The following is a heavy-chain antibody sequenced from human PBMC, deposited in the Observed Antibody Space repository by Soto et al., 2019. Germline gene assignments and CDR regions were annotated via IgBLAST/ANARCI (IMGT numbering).Heavy chain of an antibody. CDR3: ARGAYCGGDCLPGQVSKWYFDL. CDR2: VSYDGSNK. V-gene: IGHV3-30-3*01. Sequence: QVQLVESGGGVVQPGRSLRLSCVASGFTFTDHAMHWVRQTPGKGLEWVAVVSYDGSNKYYADSVKGRFTISRDNSKTTLYLQMNSLRPEDRAVDYCARGAYCGGDCLPGQVSKWYFDLWGRGTLVIVSS. CDR1: GFTFTDHA. D-gene: IGHD2-21*02. J-gene: IGHJ2*01.